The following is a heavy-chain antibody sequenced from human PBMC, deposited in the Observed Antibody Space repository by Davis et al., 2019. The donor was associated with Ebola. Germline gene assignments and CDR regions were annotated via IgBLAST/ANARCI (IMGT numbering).Heavy chain of an antibody. CDR2: IKQDGSEK. CDR1: GFSFSSYW. D-gene: IGHD6-6*01. Sequence: GGSLRLSCAASGFSFSSYWMSWVRQAPGKGLEWVANIKQDGSEKYYVDSVKGRFTISRDNAKSSLYLQMNSLRAEDTAVYYCARDVYSNSVGPDYWGQGTLVTVSS. J-gene: IGHJ4*02. V-gene: IGHV3-7*01. CDR3: ARDVYSNSVGPDY.